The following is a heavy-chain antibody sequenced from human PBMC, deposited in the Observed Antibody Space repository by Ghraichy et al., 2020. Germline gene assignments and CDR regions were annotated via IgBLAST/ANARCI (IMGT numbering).Heavy chain of an antibody. D-gene: IGHD3-9*01. CDR1: GYTFTSYY. V-gene: IGHV1-46*01. J-gene: IGHJ4*02. Sequence: ASVKVSCKASGYTFTSYYMHWVRQAPGQGLEWMGIINPSGGSTSYAQKFQGRVTMTRDTSTSTVYMELSSLRSEDTAVYYCAGYDILTGYLFALDYWGQGTLVTVSS. CDR2: INPSGGST. CDR3: AGYDILTGYLFALDY.